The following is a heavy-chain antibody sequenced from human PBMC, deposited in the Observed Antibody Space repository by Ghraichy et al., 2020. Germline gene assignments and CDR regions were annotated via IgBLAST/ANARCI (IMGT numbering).Heavy chain of an antibody. Sequence: GGSLRLSCAASGFTFSSYAVSWVRQAPGKGLEWVSVISGGGGSTYYADSVKGRFTISRDNSKNTLYLQMNSLRVEDTAVYYCAKHRGGSGWYDFDYWGQGTLVTVSS. CDR2: ISGGGGST. CDR3: AKHRGGSGWYDFDY. CDR1: GFTFSSYA. V-gene: IGHV3-23*01. D-gene: IGHD6-19*01. J-gene: IGHJ4*02.